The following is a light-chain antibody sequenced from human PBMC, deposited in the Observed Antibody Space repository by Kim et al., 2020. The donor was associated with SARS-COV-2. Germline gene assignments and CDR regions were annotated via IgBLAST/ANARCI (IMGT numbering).Light chain of an antibody. CDR2: KDS. V-gene: IGLV3-27*01. Sequence: GSPGQTARFTCSGDVLAKKYARWFQQKPGQAPVLVIYKDSERPSGIPERFSGSRSGTIATLTISGAQVEDEADYYCYSAADNNVVFGGGTQLTVL. CDR1: VLAKKY. CDR3: YSAADNNVV. J-gene: IGLJ2*01.